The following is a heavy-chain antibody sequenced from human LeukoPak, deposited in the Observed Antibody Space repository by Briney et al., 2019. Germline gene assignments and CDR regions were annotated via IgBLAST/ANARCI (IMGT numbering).Heavy chain of an antibody. CDR1: GGSISSNNYY. CDR3: ARTYSSFFMDSSYFDP. Sequence: SETLSLTCTVSGGSISSNNYYWGWIRQPPGKGLEWIGRIYYSGNTYYNPSLKSRVTISVDTSKNQFSLKLSSVTAADTAIYYCARTYSSFFMDSSYFDPWGQGTLVTVSS. V-gene: IGHV4-39*01. D-gene: IGHD6-19*01. J-gene: IGHJ5*02. CDR2: IYYSGNT.